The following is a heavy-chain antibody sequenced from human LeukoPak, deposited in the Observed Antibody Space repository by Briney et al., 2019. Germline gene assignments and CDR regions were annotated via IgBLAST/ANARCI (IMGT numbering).Heavy chain of an antibody. D-gene: IGHD3-22*01. CDR3: ARESSSGFFK. V-gene: IGHV3-23*01. CDR2: ISGSGDST. CDR1: GFTFSSYA. Sequence: GGSLRLSCAAFGFTFSSYAMNWVRQAPGKGLEWVSGISGSGDSTYYADSVKGRFTISRDNSKNTLYLQMNSLRAEDAALYYCARESSSGFFKWGQGTPVTVSS. J-gene: IGHJ4*02.